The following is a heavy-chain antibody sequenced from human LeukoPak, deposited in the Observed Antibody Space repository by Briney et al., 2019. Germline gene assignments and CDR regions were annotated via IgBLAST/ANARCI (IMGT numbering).Heavy chain of an antibody. D-gene: IGHD1-14*01. CDR2: IYSYGGT. Sequence: SQTLSLTCTVSGASISSGSFYWSWIRQSAGKGLEWIGRIYSYGGTKYNPSLKSRVSMSADTSKNEISLTLTSVTAADTAIYYCARDGVRTEADNYYDRWGQGALVTVSS. CDR3: ARDGVRTEADNYYDR. J-gene: IGHJ5*02. V-gene: IGHV4-61*02. CDR1: GASISSGSFY.